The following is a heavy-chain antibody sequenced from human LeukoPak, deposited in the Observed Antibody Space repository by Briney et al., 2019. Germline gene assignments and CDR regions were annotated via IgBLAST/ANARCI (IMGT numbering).Heavy chain of an antibody. D-gene: IGHD3-10*02. CDR1: GFTFSGST. CDR3: AELGITMIGGV. J-gene: IGHJ6*04. CDR2: ISTSSSYI. V-gene: IGHV3-21*01. Sequence: GGSLRLSCAASGFTFSGSTTNWVRQAPGKGLEWVSFISTSSSYIYYADSVKGRFTTSRDNAKNSLYLQMNSLRAEDTAVYYCAELGITMIGGVWGKGTTVTISS.